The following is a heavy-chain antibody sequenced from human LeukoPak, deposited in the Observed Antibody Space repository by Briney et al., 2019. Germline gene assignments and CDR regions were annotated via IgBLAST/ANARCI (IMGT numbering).Heavy chain of an antibody. CDR3: AREPYYDILTGYGCDY. D-gene: IGHD3-9*01. Sequence: SETLSLTCTVSGGSISSSSYYWGWIRQPPGKGLEWIGSIYYSGSTYYNPSLKSRVTISVDTSKNQFSLKLSSVTAADTAVYYCAREPYYDILTGYGCDYWGQGTLVTVSS. CDR2: IYYSGST. J-gene: IGHJ4*02. V-gene: IGHV4-39*07. CDR1: GGSISSSSYY.